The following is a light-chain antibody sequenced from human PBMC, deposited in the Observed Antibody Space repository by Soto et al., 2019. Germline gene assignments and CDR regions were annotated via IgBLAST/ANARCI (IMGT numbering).Light chain of an antibody. V-gene: IGKV1-13*02. Sequence: IQLTQAPSSLSASLGDRVAITFRASEDIRNFLAWYQQKPGKAPELLISDASSLESGVPSRFSGSGSGTEFTLTISSLQPDDFATYYCQQCNSYPWTFGQGTKVDIK. CDR2: DAS. CDR1: EDIRNF. J-gene: IGKJ1*01. CDR3: QQCNSYPWT.